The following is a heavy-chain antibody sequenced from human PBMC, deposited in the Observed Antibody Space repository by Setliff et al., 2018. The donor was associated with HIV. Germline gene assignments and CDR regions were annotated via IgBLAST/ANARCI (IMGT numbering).Heavy chain of an antibody. D-gene: IGHD3-10*01. CDR3: AKAVRGYGSTYYNYYYMDV. J-gene: IGHJ6*03. V-gene: IGHV1-69*13. CDR2: IIHILGTA. Sequence: SVKVSCKTSRRTFSEDAINWVRQAPGEGLEWVGGIIHILGTADYVEKFQGRVTITADEPRSTVYLEVSNLRSEDTAVYYCAKAVRGYGSTYYNYYYMDVWGKGTTVTVSS. CDR1: RRTFSEDA.